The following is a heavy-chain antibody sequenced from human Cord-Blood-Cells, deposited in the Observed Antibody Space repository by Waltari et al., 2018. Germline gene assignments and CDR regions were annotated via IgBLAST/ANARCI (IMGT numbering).Heavy chain of an antibody. D-gene: IGHD3-22*01. CDR3: ASAHNYYDSSGYTWDAFDI. CDR1: GYSFTSYW. CDR2: IHPGHSDT. Sequence: EVQMVQSGAEVKKPGESLKISCKGSGYSFTSYWNGWVRQMPGNGLEWMGMIHPGHSDTRYSPSFQGQVAIPADKSVSTAYLQWSSLKASDTAMYYCASAHNYYDSSGYTWDAFDIWGQGTMVTVSS. J-gene: IGHJ3*02. V-gene: IGHV5-51*01.